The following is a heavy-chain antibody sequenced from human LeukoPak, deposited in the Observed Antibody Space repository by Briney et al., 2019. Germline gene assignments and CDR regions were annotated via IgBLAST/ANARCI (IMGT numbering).Heavy chain of an antibody. Sequence: GGSLRLSCVGSGFTFSTCAITWVRQAPGKGLEWVSVVSRSGGTKYYADSVKGRFTVSRDNSMSTAFLQMSSLKAEDTAVYFCAKFSGPGTYNPLDYWGQGTQVTVSS. CDR1: GFTFSTCA. CDR2: VSRSGGTK. D-gene: IGHD5-24*01. CDR3: AKFSGPGTYNPLDY. V-gene: IGHV3-23*01. J-gene: IGHJ4*02.